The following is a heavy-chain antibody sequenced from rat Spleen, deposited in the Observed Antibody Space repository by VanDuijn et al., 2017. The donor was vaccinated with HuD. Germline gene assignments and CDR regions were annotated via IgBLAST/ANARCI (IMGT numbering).Heavy chain of an antibody. Sequence: EVQLVESGGGLVQPGRSLKLSCAASGFTFSNYDMAWVRQAPTKGLEWVASISPSGGSTYYRDSVKGRFTVSRDNAKSTLYLQMDSLRSEDTATYYCARHVYNYFDYWGQGVMVTVSS. CDR3: ARHVYNYFDY. D-gene: IGHD1-6*01. CDR1: GFTFSNYD. J-gene: IGHJ2*01. CDR2: ISPSGGST. V-gene: IGHV5-25*01.